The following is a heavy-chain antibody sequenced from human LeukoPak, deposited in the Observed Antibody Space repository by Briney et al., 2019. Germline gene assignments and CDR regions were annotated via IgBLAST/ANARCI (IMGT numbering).Heavy chain of an antibody. D-gene: IGHD6-13*01. CDR1: GGSFSGYY. CDR3: ASLIPRYSSSWYGYYYYMDV. V-gene: IGHV4-34*01. CDR2: INHSGST. Sequence: SETLSLTCAVYGGSFSGYYWSWIRQPPGKGLEWIGEINHSGSTNYNPCLKSRVTISVDTSKNQFSLKLSSVTAADTAVYYCASLIPRYSSSWYGYYYYMDVWGKGTTVTVSS. J-gene: IGHJ6*03.